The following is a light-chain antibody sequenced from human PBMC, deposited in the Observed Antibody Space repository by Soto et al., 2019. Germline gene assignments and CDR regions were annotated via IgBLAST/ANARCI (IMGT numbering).Light chain of an antibody. CDR1: QGIGNW. V-gene: IGKV1D-12*01. CDR3: QQANSFPQS. J-gene: IGKJ5*01. CDR2: GAS. Sequence: DIQMTQSPSSVSASVGDTVTINCRASQGIGNWLAWYQQKPGKAPKLLIYGASSLQSGVPSRFSGSGSGTYFTLTISSLQPEDFATYYCQQANSFPQSFGQGTRLEIK.